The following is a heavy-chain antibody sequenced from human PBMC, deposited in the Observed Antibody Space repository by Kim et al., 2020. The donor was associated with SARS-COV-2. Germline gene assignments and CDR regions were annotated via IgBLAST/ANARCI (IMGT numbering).Heavy chain of an antibody. CDR2: T. D-gene: IGHD4-17*01. V-gene: IGHV4-59*09. CDR3: ARGRWTTLFDY. Sequence: TNYNPSLKSRVTISVDTSKNQFSLKLSSVTAADTAVYYCARGRWTTLFDYWGQGTLVTVSS. J-gene: IGHJ4*02.